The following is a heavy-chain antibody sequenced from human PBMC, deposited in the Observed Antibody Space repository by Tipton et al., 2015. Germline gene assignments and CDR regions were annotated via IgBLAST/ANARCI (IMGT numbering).Heavy chain of an antibody. CDR1: GFIFGNYW. D-gene: IGHD3-10*01. CDR3: ARDVWSGDLSGDGMDE. V-gene: IGHV3-74*01. Sequence: GSLRLSCTASGFIFGNYWMHWVRQAPGKGPVLVAGITGDGTSTSYAASARGRLAISRDNAKNTLHLQMNSLRVEDTAVYYCARDVWSGDLSGDGMDEWGQGTSVTVSS. J-gene: IGHJ6*02. CDR2: ITGDGTST.